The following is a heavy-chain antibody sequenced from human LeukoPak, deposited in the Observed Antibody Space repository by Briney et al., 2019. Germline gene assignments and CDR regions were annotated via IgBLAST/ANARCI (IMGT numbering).Heavy chain of an antibody. CDR1: GGSISSYY. D-gene: IGHD3-10*01. CDR2: IYYSGST. J-gene: IGHJ4*02. Sequence: SETLSLTCTVSGGSISSYYWSWIRQPPGKGLEWIGYIYYSGSTNYNPSLKSRVTISVDTSKNQFSLKLSSVTAADTAVYYCARQMPYYYGSGSYCFDYWGQGTLVTVSS. V-gene: IGHV4-59*08. CDR3: ARQMPYYYGSGSYCFDY.